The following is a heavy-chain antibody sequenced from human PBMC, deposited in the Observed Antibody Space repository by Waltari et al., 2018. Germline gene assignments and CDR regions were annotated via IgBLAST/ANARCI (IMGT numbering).Heavy chain of an antibody. D-gene: IGHD6-13*01. V-gene: IGHV4-38-2*01. J-gene: IGHJ5*02. CDR3: ARQYGAAAGTDWFDP. CDR2: IYHSGST. Sequence: QVQLQESGPGLVKPSETLSLTCAVPGYSISSGYYWGWIRQPPGKGLEWIGSIYHSGSTYYNPSLKSRVTISVDTSKNQFSLKLSSVTAADTAVYYCARQYGAAAGTDWFDPWGQGTLVTVSS. CDR1: GYSISSGYY.